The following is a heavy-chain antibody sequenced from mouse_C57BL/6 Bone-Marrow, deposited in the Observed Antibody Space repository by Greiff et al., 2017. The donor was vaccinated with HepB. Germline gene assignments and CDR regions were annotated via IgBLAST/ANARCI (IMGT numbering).Heavy chain of an antibody. D-gene: IGHD1-1*01. CDR2: IYPGDGDT. Sequence: VQLQQSGPELVKPGASVKISCKASGYAFSSSWMNWVKQRPGKGLEWIGRIYPGDGDTNYNGKFKGKATLTADKSSSTAYMQLSSLTSEDSAVYFCARCYGSSYWYFDVWGTGTTVTVSS. V-gene: IGHV1-82*01. J-gene: IGHJ1*03. CDR1: GYAFSSSW. CDR3: ARCYGSSYWYFDV.